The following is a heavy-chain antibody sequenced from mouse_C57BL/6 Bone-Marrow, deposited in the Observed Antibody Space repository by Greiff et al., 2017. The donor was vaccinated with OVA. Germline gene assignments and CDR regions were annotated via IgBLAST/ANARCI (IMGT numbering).Heavy chain of an antibody. CDR3: ARGNFGRSFYAMDY. Sequence: EVQLQQSVAELVRPGASVKLSCTASGFNIKNTYMHWVKQRPEQGLEWIGRIDPANDNTKYAPKFKGKATMTADTSSNTAYLQLRRLSSEDSAVYCCARGNFGRSFYAMDYWGQGTSVTVSS. CDR1: GFNIKNTY. CDR2: IDPANDNT. V-gene: IGHV14-3*01. J-gene: IGHJ4*01. D-gene: IGHD1-1*01.